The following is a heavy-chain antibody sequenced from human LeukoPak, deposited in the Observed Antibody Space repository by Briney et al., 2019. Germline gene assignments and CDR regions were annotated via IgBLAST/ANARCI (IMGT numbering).Heavy chain of an antibody. CDR2: ISYDRSNK. D-gene: IGHD2-15*01. CDR1: GFTFSSYG. CDR3: ARDLSLYCSGGSCYSLNY. J-gene: IGHJ4*02. Sequence: GGSLRLSCAASGFTFSSYGMHWVRQAPVKGLDWVAVISYDRSNKYYADSVKGRFTISRDNSKNTLYLQMDSLRPEDTAVYYCARDLSLYCSGGSCYSLNYWGQGTLVTVSS. V-gene: IGHV3-30*03.